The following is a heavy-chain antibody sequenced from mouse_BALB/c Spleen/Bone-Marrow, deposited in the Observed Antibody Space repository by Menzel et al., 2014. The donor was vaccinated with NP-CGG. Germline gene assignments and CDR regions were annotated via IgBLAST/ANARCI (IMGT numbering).Heavy chain of an antibody. CDR3: TSWDY. CDR1: GYTFTSYW. J-gene: IGHJ2*01. Sequence: LQQSGSELVRPGASVKLSCKASGYTFTSYWMHWVKQRHGQGLEWIGNIYPGSGSTNYDEKFKSKGTLTVDTSSSTAYMHLSSLTSDDSAVYYCTSWDYWGQGTTLTVSS. CDR2: IYPGSGST. V-gene: IGHV1S22*01.